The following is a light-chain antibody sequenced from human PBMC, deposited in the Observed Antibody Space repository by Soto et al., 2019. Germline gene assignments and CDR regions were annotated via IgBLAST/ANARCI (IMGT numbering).Light chain of an antibody. CDR1: RSNIGAGYD. CDR2: GNN. V-gene: IGLV1-40*01. CDR3: QSFDTRLNSVV. Sequence: QSAVTQPPSVSGAPGQRVTISCTGSRSNIGAGYDVHWYQQFPGTAPKLLIYGNNNRPSGVPDRFSGSKSGTSASLAITGLQAEDEADYYCQSFDTRLNSVVFGGGTKLTVL. J-gene: IGLJ2*01.